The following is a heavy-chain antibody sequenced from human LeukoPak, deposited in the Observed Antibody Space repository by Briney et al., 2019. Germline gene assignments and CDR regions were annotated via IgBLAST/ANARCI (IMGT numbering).Heavy chain of an antibody. D-gene: IGHD3-10*01. CDR1: GGTFSSYA. CDR2: INPNSGGT. J-gene: IGHJ6*03. V-gene: IGHV1-2*02. CDR3: ARGQSMVRGVIWDYYYMDV. Sequence: ASVKVSCKASGGTFSSYAISWVRQAPGQGLEWMGWINPNSGGTNYAQKFQGRVTMTRDTSISTAYMELSRLRSDDTAVYYCARGQSMVRGVIWDYYYMDVWGKGTTVTVSS.